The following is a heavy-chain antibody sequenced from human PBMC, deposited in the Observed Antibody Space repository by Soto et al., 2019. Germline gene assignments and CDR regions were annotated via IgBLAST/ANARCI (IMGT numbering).Heavy chain of an antibody. V-gene: IGHV4-34*01. D-gene: IGHD1-1*01. CDR2: INESGST. CDR1: GQSFSGHS. CDR3: ARGSGIVALPGELEDVNYDY. Sequence: QVQLQQWGAGLVKPSETLSLSCAVYGQSFSGHSWAWIRQSPGKGLEWIGEINESGSTYYNPSLKGRVTISADTSKNQFSLKLSSVSAAATAVYFCARGSGIVALPGELEDVNYDYWGQGTLVNVSS. J-gene: IGHJ4*02.